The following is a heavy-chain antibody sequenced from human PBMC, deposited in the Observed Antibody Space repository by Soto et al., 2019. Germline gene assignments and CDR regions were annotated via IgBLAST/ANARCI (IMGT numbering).Heavy chain of an antibody. V-gene: IGHV1-18*01. J-gene: IGHJ3*02. CDR2: ISAYNGNT. CDR1: GYTFASYG. Sequence: ASVKVSCKASGYTFASYGISWVRQAPGQGLEWMGWISAYNGNTNYAQKLQGRVTMTTDTSTSTAYMELRSLRSDDTAVYYCAGRGRDYYDSSGYLAPNDAFDIWGQGTMVTVSS. D-gene: IGHD3-22*01. CDR3: AGRGRDYYDSSGYLAPNDAFDI.